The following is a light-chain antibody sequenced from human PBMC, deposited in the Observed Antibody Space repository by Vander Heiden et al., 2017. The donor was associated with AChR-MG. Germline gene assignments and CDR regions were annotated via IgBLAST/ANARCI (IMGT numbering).Light chain of an antibody. CDR3: QSYDSSLSGVV. V-gene: IGLV1-40*01. J-gene: IGLJ3*02. CDR1: SSNIGASYH. CDR2: GNN. Sequence: QSVLTQPPSVSGAPGQRVTTSCTWSSSNIGASYHVHWYQQLPGTAPKLLIYGNNNRPSGIPDRFSGSKSGTSASLAITGLQAEDEADYYCQSYDSSLSGVVFGGGTKLTVL.